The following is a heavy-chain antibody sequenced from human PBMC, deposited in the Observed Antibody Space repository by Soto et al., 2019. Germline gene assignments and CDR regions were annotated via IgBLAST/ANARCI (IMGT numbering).Heavy chain of an antibody. V-gene: IGHV1-18*01. Sequence: ASVKVSFKASVYTFTSYGISWLRQAPVQGLEWIGWISAYNGNTNYAQKLQCRVTMTTDTSTSTAYMELRSLRSDDTAVYYCARDSYYSSSWYYYGMDVWGQGTTVTVSS. CDR2: ISAYNGNT. CDR1: VYTFTSYG. CDR3: ARDSYYSSSWYYYGMDV. D-gene: IGHD6-13*01. J-gene: IGHJ6*02.